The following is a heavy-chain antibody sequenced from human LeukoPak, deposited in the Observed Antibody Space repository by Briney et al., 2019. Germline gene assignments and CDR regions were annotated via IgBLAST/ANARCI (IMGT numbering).Heavy chain of an antibody. D-gene: IGHD4-17*01. J-gene: IGHJ4*02. V-gene: IGHV3-48*03. CDR1: GFTFSSYE. Sequence: GGSLRLSCAASGFTFSSYEMNWVRQAPGKGLEWVSYISSSGSTIYYADSVKGRFTISRDNAKNSLYLQMNSLRAEDTAVYYCARETSYGEMFDYWGQGTLVTVSS. CDR2: ISSSGSTI. CDR3: ARETSYGEMFDY.